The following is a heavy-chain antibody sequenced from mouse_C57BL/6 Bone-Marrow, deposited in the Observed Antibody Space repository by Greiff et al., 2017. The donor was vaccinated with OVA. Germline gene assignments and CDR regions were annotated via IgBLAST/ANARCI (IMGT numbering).Heavy chain of an antibody. CDR2: IHPNSGST. CDR1: GYTFTSYW. CDR3: ARGGGTGYFDV. D-gene: IGHD2-14*01. V-gene: IGHV1-64*01. Sequence: VQLQQPGAELVKPGASVKLSCKASGYTFTSYWMHWVKQRPGQGLAWIGMIHPNSGSTNYNEKFKSKATLTVDKSSSTAYMQLSSLTSEDSAVYYCARGGGTGYFDVWGTGTTVTVSS. J-gene: IGHJ1*03.